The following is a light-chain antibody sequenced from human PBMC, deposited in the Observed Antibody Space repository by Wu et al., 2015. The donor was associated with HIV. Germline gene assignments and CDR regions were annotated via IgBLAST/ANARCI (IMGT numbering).Light chain of an antibody. CDR1: QSVNNRF. Sequence: EIVLTQSPGTLSLSPGERVTLSCRASQSVNNRFLAWYQQRPGQAPRLLIYGASSRAIGIPDRFSGSGSGTDFTLTISRLEPEDFAVYFCQQYGSSRLTFGGGTKVDI. CDR3: QQYGSSRLT. V-gene: IGKV3-20*01. J-gene: IGKJ4*01. CDR2: GAS.